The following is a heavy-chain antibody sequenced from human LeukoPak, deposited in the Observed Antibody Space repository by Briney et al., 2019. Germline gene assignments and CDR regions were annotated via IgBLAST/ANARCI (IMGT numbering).Heavy chain of an antibody. J-gene: IGHJ4*02. Sequence: GGSLRLSCAASGFTFSSYSMNWVRQAPGKGLEWVSSISSSSSYIYYADSVKGRFTISRDNAKNSLYLQMNSLRAEDTAVYYCANMITFGGVIAAFDYWGQGTLVTVSS. D-gene: IGHD3-16*02. V-gene: IGHV3-21*01. CDR2: ISSSSSYI. CDR1: GFTFSSYS. CDR3: ANMITFGGVIAAFDY.